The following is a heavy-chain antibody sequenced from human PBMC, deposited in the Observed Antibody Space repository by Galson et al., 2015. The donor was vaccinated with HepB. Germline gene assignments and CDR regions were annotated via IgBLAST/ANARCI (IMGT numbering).Heavy chain of an antibody. Sequence: SLRLSCAASGFTFSSYSMNWVRQAPGKGLEWVSSISSSSSYIYYADSVKGRFTISRDNAKNSLYLQMNSLRAEDTAVYYCARGGFVPDIDDYWGQGTLVTVSS. V-gene: IGHV3-21*01. CDR1: GFTFSSYS. J-gene: IGHJ4*02. D-gene: IGHD3-22*01. CDR3: ARGGFVPDIDDY. CDR2: ISSSSSYI.